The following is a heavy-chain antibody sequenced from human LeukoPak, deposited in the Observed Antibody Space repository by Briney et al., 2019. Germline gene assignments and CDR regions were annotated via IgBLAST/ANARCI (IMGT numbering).Heavy chain of an antibody. J-gene: IGHJ6*03. CDR1: GFTFSSYW. V-gene: IGHV3-74*01. CDR3: ARGREEIQLEFDYMDV. CDR2: INSDGSST. D-gene: IGHD5-18*01. Sequence: GGSLRLSCAASGFTFSSYWMHWVRQAPGKGLVWVSRINSDGSSTGYADSVKGRFTISRDNAKNTLYLQMNSLRAEDTAVYYCARGREEIQLEFDYMDVWGKGTTVTVSS.